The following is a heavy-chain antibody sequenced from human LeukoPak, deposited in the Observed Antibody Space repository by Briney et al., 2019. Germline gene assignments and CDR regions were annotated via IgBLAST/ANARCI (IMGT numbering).Heavy chain of an antibody. V-gene: IGHV5-51*01. CDR3: ARLVAFRGPDDGLFDS. Sequence: RGSLQICCKGAGSTVAPYWIGCGRQEPGKSREERWFLYFGDSNTQYSPSFQGRVTMSADKSMTTSCLQWSRLKASDSAMYYCARLVAFRGPDDGLFDSWAQGTLVPVSS. J-gene: IGHJ5*01. CDR2: LYFGDSNT. CDR1: GSTVAPYW. D-gene: IGHD2-2*01.